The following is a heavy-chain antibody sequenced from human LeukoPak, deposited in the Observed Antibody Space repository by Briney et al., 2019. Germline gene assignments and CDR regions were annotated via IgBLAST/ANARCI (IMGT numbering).Heavy chain of an antibody. CDR1: GYTFTVYY. CDR2: INPNSGGT. Sequence: ASVKVSFKASGYTFTVYYMHWVRQAPGQGREWMGWINPNSGGTNYAQKFQGRVTITRDTSISTAYMELSRLRSDDTAVYYCARDLSSSWSPRFDHWGQGTLVTVSS. V-gene: IGHV1-2*02. J-gene: IGHJ5*02. D-gene: IGHD6-13*01. CDR3: ARDLSSSWSPRFDH.